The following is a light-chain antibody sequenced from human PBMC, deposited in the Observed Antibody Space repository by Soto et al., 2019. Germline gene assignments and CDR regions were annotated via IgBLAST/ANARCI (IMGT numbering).Light chain of an antibody. J-gene: IGLJ2*01. CDR1: SSDVGGYNY. CDR2: DVS. V-gene: IGLV2-11*01. CDR3: CSYAGSSL. Sequence: QSALTQPRSVSGSPGQTVTISCTGTSSDVGGYNYVSWYQQHPGNAPKLMIYDVSKRPSGVPDRFSGSKSGNTASLTISGLQAEEEADYYCCSYAGSSLFGGGTKLTVL.